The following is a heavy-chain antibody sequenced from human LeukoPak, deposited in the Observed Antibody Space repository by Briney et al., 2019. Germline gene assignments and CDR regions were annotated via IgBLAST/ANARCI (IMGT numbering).Heavy chain of an antibody. Sequence: SETLSLTCAVYGGSFSGYYLSWIRQPPGKGLEWIGEINHSGSTNYNPSLKSRVTISVDTSKNQFSLKLSSVTAADTAVYYCARDERDSSGYYYFNYWGQGTLVTVSS. D-gene: IGHD3-22*01. CDR2: INHSGST. CDR1: GGSFSGYY. CDR3: ARDERDSSGYYYFNY. V-gene: IGHV4-34*01. J-gene: IGHJ4*02.